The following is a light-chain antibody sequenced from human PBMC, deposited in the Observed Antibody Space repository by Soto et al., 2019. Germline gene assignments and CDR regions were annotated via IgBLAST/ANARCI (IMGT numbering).Light chain of an antibody. Sequence: QSVLTQPPSASGTPGQRVTISCSGSSSNIGSNYVYGYQQLPGTAPKLLIYRNNQRPSGVPDRFSGSKSGTSASLAISGLRYEDEADYYCAAWDDSLSGYVFGTGTKLTVL. J-gene: IGLJ1*01. CDR2: RNN. CDR3: AAWDDSLSGYV. V-gene: IGLV1-47*01. CDR1: SSNIGSNY.